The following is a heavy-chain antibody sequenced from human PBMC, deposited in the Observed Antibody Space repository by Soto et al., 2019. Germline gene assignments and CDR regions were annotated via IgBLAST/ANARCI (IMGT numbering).Heavy chain of an antibody. CDR3: ARLASGWQYYYFDF. CDR2: INHSGST. D-gene: IGHD6-19*01. J-gene: IGHJ2*01. Sequence: QVQLQQWGAGLLKPSETVSITCAVYGGSFRPYFWSWIRQPPGKGLEWIGEINHSGSTNYNPSLTRRATLSVDTSKNQVSLKLTSVTAADTAVYYCARLASGWQYYYFDFWGRGTPVTVSS. CDR1: GGSFRPYF. V-gene: IGHV4-34*01.